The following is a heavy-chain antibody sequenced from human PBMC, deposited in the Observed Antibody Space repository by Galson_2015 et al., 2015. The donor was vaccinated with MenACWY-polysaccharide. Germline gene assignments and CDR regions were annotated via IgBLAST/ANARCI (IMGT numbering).Heavy chain of an antibody. CDR3: TRIIARKHTFVDS. CDR2: MNPNSGNT. J-gene: IGHJ4*02. CDR1: GYKFSSYD. V-gene: IGHV1-8*01. D-gene: IGHD2-21*01. Sequence: SVKVSCKASGYKFSSYDINWVRQGRGQGLEWIGWMNPNSGNTGYAQKFQGRVAMTRDTATSTAYMELGMLRYDDTAVYYCTRIIARKHTFVDSWGQGTLVSVS.